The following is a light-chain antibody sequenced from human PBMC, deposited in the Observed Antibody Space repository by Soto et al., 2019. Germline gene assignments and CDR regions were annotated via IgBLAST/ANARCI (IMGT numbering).Light chain of an antibody. CDR3: QQYSSNTALT. CDR2: EAS. CDR1: QSISSW. J-gene: IGKJ4*01. Sequence: DIQMTQSPSTLSASVGDRVTITCRASQSISSWLAWYQQKPGKAPNLLIYEASSLESGVPSRVSGSGSGTESTLTINSLQPDGFATYYCQQYSSNTALTFGGGTKVEIK. V-gene: IGKV1-5*03.